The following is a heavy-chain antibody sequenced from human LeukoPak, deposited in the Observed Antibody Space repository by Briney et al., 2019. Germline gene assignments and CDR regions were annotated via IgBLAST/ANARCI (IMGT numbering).Heavy chain of an antibody. CDR3: ARDDDYGDYATY. CDR1: GFTFTSYV. V-gene: IGHV3-23*01. J-gene: IGHJ4*02. CDR2: GSGSGGGT. D-gene: IGHD4-17*01. Sequence: GGSLRLSCAASGFTFTSYVMSWARQAPGKGREWVSAGSGSGGGTYSADSVKGRFTISRDNSKNTLYLQMNSLRAKDTAVYYCARDDDYGDYATYWGQGTLVTVSS.